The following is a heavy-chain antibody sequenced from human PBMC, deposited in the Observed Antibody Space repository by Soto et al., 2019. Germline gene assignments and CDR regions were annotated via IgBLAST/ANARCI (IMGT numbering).Heavy chain of an antibody. D-gene: IGHD3-3*01. CDR1: GFTFSSYA. CDR3: ARDINYDFWSGSAFDY. Sequence: GGSLRLSCAASGFTFSSYAMHWVRQAPGKGLEWVEVISYDGSNKYYADSVKGRFTISRDNSKNTLYLQMNSLRAEDTAVYYCARDINYDFWSGSAFDYWGQGTLVTVSS. V-gene: IGHV3-30-3*01. CDR2: ISYDGSNK. J-gene: IGHJ4*02.